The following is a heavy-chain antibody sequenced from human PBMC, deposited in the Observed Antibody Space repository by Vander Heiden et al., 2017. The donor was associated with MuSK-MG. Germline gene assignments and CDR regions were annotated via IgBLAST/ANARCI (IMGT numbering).Heavy chain of an antibody. J-gene: IGHJ5*02. Sequence: QVHLQESGPGLVKPSETLSLTGTVSGCSMKSNFWSWLRQPPGKGLEWIGYIYYTGITNYNPSLESRVTISVDTSKNQLSLRLNSVTAADTAIYYCARHGDFGGTFDPWGQGSLVTVSS. CDR2: IYYTGIT. V-gene: IGHV4-59*08. D-gene: IGHD3-3*01. CDR3: ARHGDFGGTFDP. CDR1: GCSMKSNF.